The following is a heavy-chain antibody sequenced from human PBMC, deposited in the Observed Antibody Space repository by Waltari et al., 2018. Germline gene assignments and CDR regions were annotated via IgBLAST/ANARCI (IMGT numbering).Heavy chain of an antibody. V-gene: IGHV4-4*02. D-gene: IGHD2-21*02. Sequence: QVQLQESGPGLVKPSGTLSLTCAVSGGSISSSNWWSWVRQPPGKGLEWIGEIYHSGSTNDNPYRKSRGTISGDKSKNQFSLKLSSVTAADTAVYYCARFCGGDCYPGVWGQGTLVTVSS. CDR3: ARFCGGDCYPGV. CDR1: GGSISSSNW. J-gene: IGHJ4*02. CDR2: IYHSGST.